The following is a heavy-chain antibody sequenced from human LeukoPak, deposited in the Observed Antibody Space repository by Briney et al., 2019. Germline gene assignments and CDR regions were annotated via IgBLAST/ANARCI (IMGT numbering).Heavy chain of an antibody. Sequence: ASVKVSCKTSGYTFSKSVITWVRQAPGQGLESMGWISVHHGTTHYVEKFHDRLTLTTDTSTRTAYMELKSLTSDDTAVYYCARDLESDEGDYGDVLPGYWGQGTLVTVS. V-gene: IGHV1-18*01. CDR2: ISVHHGTT. J-gene: IGHJ4*02. CDR3: ARDLESDEGDYGDVLPGY. CDR1: GYTFSKSV. D-gene: IGHD4-17*01.